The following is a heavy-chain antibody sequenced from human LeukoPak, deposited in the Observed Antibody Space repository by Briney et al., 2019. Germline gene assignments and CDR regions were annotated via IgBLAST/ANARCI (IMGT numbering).Heavy chain of an antibody. Sequence: PGGSLRLSCAASGFNFDHYGMHWVRQAPGKGLEWVSGISWNSGYISYADSVKGRFTISRDNAKNSLHLQMNGLRAEDTAFYYCARDESGSPTRRGAFDFWGRGTMVTVSS. J-gene: IGHJ3*01. CDR2: ISWNSGYI. CDR1: GFNFDHYG. D-gene: IGHD1-26*01. CDR3: ARDESGSPTRRGAFDF. V-gene: IGHV3-9*01.